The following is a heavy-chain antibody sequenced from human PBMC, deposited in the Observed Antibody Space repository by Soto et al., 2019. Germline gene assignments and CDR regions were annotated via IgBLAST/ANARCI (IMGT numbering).Heavy chain of an antibody. CDR1: GYTFTSYG. CDR3: ARGRGSSWNYYYYGMDV. Sequence: ASVKVSCKASGYTFTSYGISWVRQAPGQGLEWMGWISAYNGNTNYAQKLQGRVTMTTDTSTSTAYMELRSLRSDDTAVYYCARGRGSSWNYYYYGMDVWGQGTTVTVSS. CDR2: ISAYNGNT. J-gene: IGHJ6*02. V-gene: IGHV1-18*01. D-gene: IGHD6-13*01.